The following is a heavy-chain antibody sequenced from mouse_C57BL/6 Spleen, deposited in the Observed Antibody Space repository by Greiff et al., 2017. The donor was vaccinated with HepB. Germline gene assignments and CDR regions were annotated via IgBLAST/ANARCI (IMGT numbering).Heavy chain of an antibody. Sequence: VQLQQSGPELVKPGASVKISCKASGYAFSSSWMNWVKQRPGKGLEWIGRIYPGDGDTNYNGKFKGKATLTADKSSSTAYMQLSSLTSDDSAVYFCASDGSPFAYWGQGTLVTVSA. CDR1: GYAFSSSW. V-gene: IGHV1-82*01. J-gene: IGHJ3*01. CDR2: IYPGDGDT. D-gene: IGHD1-1*01. CDR3: ASDGSPFAY.